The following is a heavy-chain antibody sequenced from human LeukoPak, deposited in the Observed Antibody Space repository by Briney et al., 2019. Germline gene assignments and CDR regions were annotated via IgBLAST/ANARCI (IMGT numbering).Heavy chain of an antibody. CDR3: ARADFWSGQAHMDV. Sequence: GGSLRLSCAASGFTFSSYSMNWVRQAPGKGLEWVSSISSSSSYIYYADSAKGRFTISRDNAKNSLYLQMNSLRAEDTAVYYCARADFWSGQAHMDVWGKGTTVTVSS. J-gene: IGHJ6*03. D-gene: IGHD3-3*01. V-gene: IGHV3-21*01. CDR1: GFTFSSYS. CDR2: ISSSSSYI.